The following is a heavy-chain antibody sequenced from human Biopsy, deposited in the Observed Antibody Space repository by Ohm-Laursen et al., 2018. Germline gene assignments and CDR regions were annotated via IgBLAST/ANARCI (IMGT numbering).Heavy chain of an antibody. CDR3: AKTRGEARAAANF. D-gene: IGHD6-13*01. V-gene: IGHV3-23*01. J-gene: IGHJ4*02. Sequence: SLRLSCAASGFTFSSYGMHWVRQAPGKGPEWVSTISANGATSYYADPVKGRFSISRDNSNNTLYLQMNSLRVDDTAVYYCAKTRGEARAAANFWGQGTLVTVSS. CDR2: ISANGATS. CDR1: GFTFSSYG.